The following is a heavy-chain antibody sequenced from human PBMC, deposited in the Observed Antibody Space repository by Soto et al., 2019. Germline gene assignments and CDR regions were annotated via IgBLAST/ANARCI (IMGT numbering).Heavy chain of an antibody. D-gene: IGHD3-10*02. V-gene: IGHV4-34*01. CDR2: ISHSGST. J-gene: IGHJ5*02. CDR3: AGVRGVIMRAGWFDP. Sequence: QVQLQQWGAGLLKPSETLSLTCAVYGGSFSGYYWSWIRQPPGKGLEWIGEISHSGSTNYNPSLKSRVTISVDTSKNQFSLKLSSVTAADTAVYYCAGVRGVIMRAGWFDPWGQGTLVTVSS. CDR1: GGSFSGYY.